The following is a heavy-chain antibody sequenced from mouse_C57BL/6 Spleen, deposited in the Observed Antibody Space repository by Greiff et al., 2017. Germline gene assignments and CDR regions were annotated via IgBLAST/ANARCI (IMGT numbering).Heavy chain of an antibody. V-gene: IGHV5-9-1*02. Sequence: EVKLMESGEGLVKPGGSLKLSCAASGFTFSSYAMSWVRQTPEKRLEWVAYISSGGDYIYYADTVKGRFTISRDNARNTLYLQMSSLKSEDTAMYYCTREANSAFDYWGQGTTLTVSS. CDR3: TREANSAFDY. J-gene: IGHJ2*01. CDR1: GFTFSSYA. CDR2: ISSGGDYI. D-gene: IGHD3-2*02.